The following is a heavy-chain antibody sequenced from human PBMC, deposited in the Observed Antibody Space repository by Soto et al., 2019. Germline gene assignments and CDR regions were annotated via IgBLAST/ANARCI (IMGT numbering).Heavy chain of an antibody. CDR2: IYYSGST. V-gene: IGHV4-39*01. J-gene: IGHJ4*02. CDR3: ARTVEMATIFYFDY. CDR1: GGSISSSIYY. Sequence: SETLSLTCPVSGGSISSSIYYWGWIRQPPGKGLEWIASIYYSGSTYYNPSLKSRVTISVDTSKNQFSLKLSSVTAADTAVYYCARTVEMATIFYFDYWGQGTLVTVSS. D-gene: IGHD5-12*01.